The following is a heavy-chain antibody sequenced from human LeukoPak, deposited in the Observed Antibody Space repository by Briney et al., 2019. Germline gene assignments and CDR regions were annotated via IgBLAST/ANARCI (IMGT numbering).Heavy chain of an antibody. V-gene: IGHV4-34*01. CDR2: INHSGRT. J-gene: IGHJ4*02. Sequence: SETLSLTCAVYGGSLSGYYWSWIRRPPGKGLEWIGKINHSGRTNYHPSLKSRVTISVDTSKNQFSLKLRSVTAADTAVYSCARGIAVAGTLSHFDYWGQGTLVTASS. CDR1: GGSLSGYY. CDR3: ARGIAVAGTLSHFDY. D-gene: IGHD6-19*01.